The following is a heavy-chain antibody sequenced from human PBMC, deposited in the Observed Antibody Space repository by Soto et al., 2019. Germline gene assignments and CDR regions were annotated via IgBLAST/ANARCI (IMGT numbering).Heavy chain of an antibody. D-gene: IGHD3-9*01. CDR3: ARTVLGPDLLADSFVDYYYYMDV. CDR2: VYYTGST. Sequence: TSETLSLTCTGSGGSISNFYWSWIRQPPGKGLEWIGYVYYTGSTSYNPSLKRRVTFSADSSRGQFSLRLNSVTAADTAVYYCARTVLGPDLLADSFVDYYYYMDVWGQGTTVTVSS. CDR1: GGSISNFY. V-gene: IGHV4-59*08. J-gene: IGHJ6*03.